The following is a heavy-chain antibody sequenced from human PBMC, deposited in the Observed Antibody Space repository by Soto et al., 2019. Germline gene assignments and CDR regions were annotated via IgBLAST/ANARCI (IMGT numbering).Heavy chain of an antibody. CDR2: IIPVSGPA. Sequence: QVQLVQSGAEMKKPGSSVKVSCQASGDTFSSYAISWVRQAPGQGLEWMGGIIPVSGPANYAQKFQGRVSITADHSATTVYMELSSLRFEDTAVYYCARDSPHSSQSHAVDIWGQGTLVTVSS. CDR1: GDTFSSYA. CDR3: ARDSPHSSQSHAVDI. V-gene: IGHV1-69*01. D-gene: IGHD6-19*01. J-gene: IGHJ3*02.